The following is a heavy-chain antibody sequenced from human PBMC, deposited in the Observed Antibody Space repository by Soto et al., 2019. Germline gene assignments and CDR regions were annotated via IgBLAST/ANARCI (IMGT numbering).Heavy chain of an antibody. D-gene: IGHD3-3*01. V-gene: IGHV1-69*04. J-gene: IGHJ4*02. Sequence: SVKVSCKASGGTFSSYTISWVRQAPGQGLEWMGRIIPILGIANYAQKFQGRVTITADKSTSTAYMELSSLRSEDTAVYYCARDLGYLYYDFWSGYLPFYWGQGTLVPVSS. CDR1: GGTFSSYT. CDR2: IIPILGIA. CDR3: ARDLGYLYYDFWSGYLPFY.